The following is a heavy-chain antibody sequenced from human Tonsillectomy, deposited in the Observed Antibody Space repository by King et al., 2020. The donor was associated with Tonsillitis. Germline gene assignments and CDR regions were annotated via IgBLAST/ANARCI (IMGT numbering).Heavy chain of an antibody. CDR2: IGDDGRNI. D-gene: IGHD4-23*01. CDR3: ARKTPLKD. CDR1: GFNFSNYG. J-gene: IGHJ1*01. V-gene: IGHV3-30*03. Sequence: VQLVESGGGVVQPGRSLRLSCAASGFNFSNYGMHWVRQAPGKGLEWVAVIGDDGRNIHYANSVKGRFTISRDNFKNTLFLEMKSLRPEDTALYFCARKTPLKDWSQGTPVTVSS.